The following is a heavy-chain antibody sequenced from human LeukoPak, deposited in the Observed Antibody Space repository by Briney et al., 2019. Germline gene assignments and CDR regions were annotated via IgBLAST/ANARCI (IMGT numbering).Heavy chain of an antibody. V-gene: IGHV1-18*01. CDR1: GYTFTNYG. D-gene: IGHD1-26*01. CDR2: ISGYNGNT. Sequence: GASVKVSCKASGYTFTNYGISWVRQAPGQGLGWMGWISGYNGNTKYAQKFQSRVTMTTDTSTNTVNMELRSLRSDDTAVFYCARSGSHNYYYYGMDVWGQGTTVIVSS. J-gene: IGHJ6*02. CDR3: ARSGSHNYYYYGMDV.